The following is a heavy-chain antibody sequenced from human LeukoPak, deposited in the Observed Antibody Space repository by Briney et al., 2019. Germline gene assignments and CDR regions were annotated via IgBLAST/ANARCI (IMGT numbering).Heavy chain of an antibody. Sequence: SETLSLTCTVSGGSISSYYWSWIRQPPGKGLEWIGYIYYSGSTNYNPSPKSRVTISVDTTKNQFSLKLSSVTAADTAVYYCARQSVRGVDYWGQGTLVTVSS. J-gene: IGHJ4*02. V-gene: IGHV4-59*08. CDR1: GGSISSYY. CDR2: IYYSGST. D-gene: IGHD3-10*01. CDR3: ARQSVRGVDY.